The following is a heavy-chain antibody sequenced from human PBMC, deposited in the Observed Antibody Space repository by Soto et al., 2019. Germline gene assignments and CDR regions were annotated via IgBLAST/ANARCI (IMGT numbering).Heavy chain of an antibody. CDR2: ISSSSSTI. CDR1: GFNFSSYS. D-gene: IGHD5-12*01. Sequence: GGSLRLSCAPSGFNFSSYSMNWVRQGPGKGLEWVSYISSSSSTIYYADSVKGRFTISRDNAKNSLYLQMNSLRDEDTAVYYCARHYSARWLQTHYFDYWGQGTMVIVSS. CDR3: ARHYSARWLQTHYFDY. J-gene: IGHJ4*02. V-gene: IGHV3-48*02.